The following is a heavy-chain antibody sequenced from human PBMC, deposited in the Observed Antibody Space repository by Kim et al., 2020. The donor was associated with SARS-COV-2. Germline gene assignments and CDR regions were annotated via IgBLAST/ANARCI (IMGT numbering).Heavy chain of an antibody. Sequence: SETLSLTCTVSGGSISSGGYYWSWIRQHPGKGLEWIGYIYYSGSTYYNPSLKSRVTISVDTSKNQFSLKLSSVTAADTAVYYCARDVGPSWWRERGRTSYSGYEGSIWGQGTMVTVSS. D-gene: IGHD5-12*01. CDR1: GGSISSGGYY. J-gene: IGHJ3*02. CDR3: ARDVGPSWWRERGRTSYSGYEGSI. V-gene: IGHV4-31*03. CDR2: IYYSGST.